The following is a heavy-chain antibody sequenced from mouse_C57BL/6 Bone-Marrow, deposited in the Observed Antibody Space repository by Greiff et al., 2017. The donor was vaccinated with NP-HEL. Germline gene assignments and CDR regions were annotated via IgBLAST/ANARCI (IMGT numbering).Heavy chain of an antibody. V-gene: IGHV2-2*01. Sequence: VQRVESGPGLVQPSQSLFITCTVSGFSLTSYGVHWVRQSPGKGLEWLGVIWSGGSTDYNAAFISRLSISKDNSKSQVFFKMNSLQADDTAIYYCARGGNPGAYWGQGTLVTVSA. CDR2: IWSGGST. CDR1: GFSLTSYG. CDR3: ARGGNPGAY. D-gene: IGHD2-1*01. J-gene: IGHJ3*01.